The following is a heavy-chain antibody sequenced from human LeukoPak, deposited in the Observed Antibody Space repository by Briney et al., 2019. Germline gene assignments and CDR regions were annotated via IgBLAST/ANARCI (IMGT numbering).Heavy chain of an antibody. CDR2: INWNGGST. CDR1: GFTFDDYG. Sequence: GGSPRLSCAASGFTFDDYGMSWVRQAPGKGLEWVSGINWNGGSTGYADSVKGRFTISRDNAKNSLYPQMNSLRAEDTALYHCARDGEGYCSGGSCYNPYGMDVWGQGTTVTVSS. V-gene: IGHV3-20*01. J-gene: IGHJ6*02. CDR3: ARDGEGYCSGGSCYNPYGMDV. D-gene: IGHD2-15*01.